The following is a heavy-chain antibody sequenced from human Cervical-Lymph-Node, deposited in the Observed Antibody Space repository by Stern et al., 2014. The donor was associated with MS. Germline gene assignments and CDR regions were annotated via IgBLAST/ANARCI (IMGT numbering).Heavy chain of an antibody. V-gene: IGHV1-69*12. Sequence: QDQLVQSGAEVKKPVYSVKVSCKTSGGTFSNSAFSWIRQAPGQGLEWMGGIIPIFGTATYAQRCQGRVTITAHESTNTAYMELSSLRSEDSAVYYCARSAGYYSAMDVWGQGTTVTVSS. J-gene: IGHJ6*02. CDR3: ARSAGYYSAMDV. CDR2: IIPIFGTA. D-gene: IGHD3-3*01. CDR1: GGTFSNSA.